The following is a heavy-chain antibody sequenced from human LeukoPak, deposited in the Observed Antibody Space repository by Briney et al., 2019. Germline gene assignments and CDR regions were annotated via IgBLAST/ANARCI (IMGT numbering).Heavy chain of an antibody. V-gene: IGHV4-39*02. CDR3: AREGWNDVYYYYYGMDV. Sequence: SETLSLTCTVSGGSISSSSYYWGWIRQPPGKGLEWIGSIYYSGSTYYNPSLKSRVTISVDTSKNQFPLKLSSVTAADTAVYYCAREGWNDVYYYYYGMDVWGQGTTVTVSS. CDR1: GGSISSSSYY. D-gene: IGHD1-1*01. J-gene: IGHJ6*02. CDR2: IYYSGST.